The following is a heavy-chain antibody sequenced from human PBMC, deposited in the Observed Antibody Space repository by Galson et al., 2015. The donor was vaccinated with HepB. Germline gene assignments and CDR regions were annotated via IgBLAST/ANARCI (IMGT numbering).Heavy chain of an antibody. D-gene: IGHD6-13*01. CDR3: ARDSGTAGADDY. J-gene: IGHJ4*02. Sequence: SLRLSCAASGFTFSSYSMTWVRQAPGKGLEWVSYIRRYDSPIFYADSVKGRFTISRDNAKNSLFLQMNSRRDEDTAVYYCARDSGTAGADDYWGQGNLVTVSS. CDR2: IRRYDSPI. V-gene: IGHV3-48*02. CDR1: GFTFSSYS.